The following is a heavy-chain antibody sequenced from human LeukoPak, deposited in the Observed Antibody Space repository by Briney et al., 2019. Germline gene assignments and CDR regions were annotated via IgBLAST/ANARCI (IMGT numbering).Heavy chain of an antibody. CDR3: STTYYYDSSEGY. V-gene: IGHV3-15*04. Sequence: PGGSLRLSCAASGLTFTNAWMNWVRQAPGKGLEWVGRIASKTDGGTTDYAAPVKGRFTISRDDSKNTLYLQMNSLKTEDTAVYYCSTTYYYDSSEGYWGQGTLVTVSS. D-gene: IGHD3-22*01. CDR2: IASKTDGGTT. CDR1: GLTFTNAW. J-gene: IGHJ4*02.